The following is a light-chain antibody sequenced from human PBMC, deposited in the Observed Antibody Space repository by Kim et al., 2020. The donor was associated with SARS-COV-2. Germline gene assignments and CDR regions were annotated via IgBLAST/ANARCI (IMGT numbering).Light chain of an antibody. CDR1: SNNVGYQG. CDR3: SAWDSSLYAHV. J-gene: IGLJ1*01. CDR2: RNN. Sequence: RQTATPTCTGNSNNVGYQGAAWLQHHQGHPPKLLSYRNNNRPSGISERFSASRSGNTASLTITGLQPEDEADYYCSAWDSSLYAHVFGPGTKVTVL. V-gene: IGLV10-54*01.